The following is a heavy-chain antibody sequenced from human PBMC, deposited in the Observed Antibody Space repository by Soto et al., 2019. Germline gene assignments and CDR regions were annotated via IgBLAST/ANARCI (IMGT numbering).Heavy chain of an antibody. Sequence: SETLSLTCSVSGGSIRSYYWTWIRQPPGQGLEWIGNIHFSGTTYYNPSLETRVTISVDTSKNQFSLRVTSVSAADTAVYYCASSGTYPVFFDLWGQGTLVTVSS. CDR2: IHFSGTT. V-gene: IGHV4-59*01. J-gene: IGHJ4*02. CDR3: ASSGTYPVFFDL. CDR1: GGSIRSYY. D-gene: IGHD3-16*01.